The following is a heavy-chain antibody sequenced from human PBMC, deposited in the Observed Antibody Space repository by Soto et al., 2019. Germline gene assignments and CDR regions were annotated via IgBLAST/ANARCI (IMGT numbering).Heavy chain of an antibody. J-gene: IGHJ6*02. CDR3: ARGREWLLYYYYGMDV. D-gene: IGHD3-3*01. CDR2: MNPNSGNT. CDR1: GYTFTSYD. V-gene: IGHV1-8*01. Sequence: ASVKVSCKASGYTFTSYDINWVRQATGQGLEWMGWMNPNSGNTGYAQKFQGRVTMTRNTSISTAYMELSSLRSEDTAVYCCARGREWLLYYYYGMDVWGQGTTVTVSS.